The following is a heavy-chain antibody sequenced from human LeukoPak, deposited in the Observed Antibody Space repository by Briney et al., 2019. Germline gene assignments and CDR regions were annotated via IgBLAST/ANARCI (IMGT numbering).Heavy chain of an antibody. D-gene: IGHD2-21*02. V-gene: IGHV3-21*01. CDR3: ARTARDDAFDI. CDR2: ISSSSSYI. CDR1: GFTFSSYS. J-gene: IGHJ3*02. Sequence: PGGSLRLSCAASGFTFSSYSMNWVRQAPGKGLEWVSSISSSSSYIYYAVSVKGRFTISRDKAKNSPYLQMNSLRAEDTAVYYCARTARDDAFDIWGQGTMVTVSS.